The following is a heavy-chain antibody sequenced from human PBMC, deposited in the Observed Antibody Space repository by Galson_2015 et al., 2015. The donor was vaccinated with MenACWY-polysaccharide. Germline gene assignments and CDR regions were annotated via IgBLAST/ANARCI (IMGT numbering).Heavy chain of an antibody. J-gene: IGHJ4*02. CDR3: ARGPEWAYFDY. D-gene: IGHD3-3*01. Sequence: SLRLSCAASGFTFSSYWMSWVRQAPGKGLEWVANIKQDGSDKYYVDSVKGRFTVSRDNPRNSLYLQMNSLRAEDTAVYYCARGPEWAYFDYWGKGTLVTVSS. CDR1: GFTFSSYW. V-gene: IGHV3-7*01. CDR2: IKQDGSDK.